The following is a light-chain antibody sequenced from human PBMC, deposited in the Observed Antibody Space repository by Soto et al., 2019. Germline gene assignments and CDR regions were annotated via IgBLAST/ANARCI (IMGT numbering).Light chain of an antibody. CDR1: QSVSSN. CDR2: DAS. Sequence: EIVMTQSPATLSVSPGERATLSCRASQSVSSNLAWYQQKPGQAPRLLIYDASTRATGIPARFGGSGSGTEFTLTISSLQSEDFAVYYCQQYNAWPQYTFGQGTKLEIK. V-gene: IGKV3-15*01. CDR3: QQYNAWPQYT. J-gene: IGKJ2*01.